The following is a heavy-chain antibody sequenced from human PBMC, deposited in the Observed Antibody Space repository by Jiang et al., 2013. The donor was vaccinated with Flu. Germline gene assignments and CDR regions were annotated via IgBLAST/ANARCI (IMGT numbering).Heavy chain of an antibody. D-gene: IGHD3-9*01. CDR1: GFTFSSYG. V-gene: IGHV3-30*18. CDR3: AKRPSGYFDWLEPRDWFDP. J-gene: IGHJ5*02. CDR2: ISYDGSNK. Sequence: VQLVESGGGVVQPGRSLRLSCAASGFTFSSYGMHWVRQAPGKGLEWVAVISYDGSNKYYADSVKGRFTISRDNSKNTLYLQMNSLRAEDTAVYYCAKRPSGYFDWLEPRDWFDPGAREPWSPSPQ.